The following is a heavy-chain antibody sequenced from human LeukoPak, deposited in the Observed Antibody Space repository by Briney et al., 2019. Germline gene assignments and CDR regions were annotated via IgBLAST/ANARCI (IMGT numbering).Heavy chain of an antibody. J-gene: IGHJ5*02. Sequence: SETRSLTCTVSGGSISSYYWSWIRQPPGKGLGWIGYIYYSGSTNYNPSLKSRVTISVDTSKNQSSLKLSSVTAADTAVYYCARRDSSSWRNWFDPWGQGTLVTVSS. CDR2: IYYSGST. V-gene: IGHV4-59*08. CDR3: ARRDSSSWRNWFDP. CDR1: GGSISSYY. D-gene: IGHD6-13*01.